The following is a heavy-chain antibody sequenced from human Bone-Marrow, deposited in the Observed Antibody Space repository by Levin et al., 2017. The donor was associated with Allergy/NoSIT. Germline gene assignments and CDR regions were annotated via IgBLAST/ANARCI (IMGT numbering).Heavy chain of an antibody. CDR3: ATQAAASFFDAFDI. CDR1: GYTFTGYY. CDR2: INPNSGGT. V-gene: IGHV1-2*02. Sequence: ASVKVSCKASGYTFTGYYMHWVRQAPGQGLEWMGWINPNSGGTNYAQKFQGRVTMTRDTSISTAYMELSRLRSDDTAVYYCATQAAASFFDAFDIWGQGTMVTVSS. J-gene: IGHJ3*02. D-gene: IGHD6-13*01.